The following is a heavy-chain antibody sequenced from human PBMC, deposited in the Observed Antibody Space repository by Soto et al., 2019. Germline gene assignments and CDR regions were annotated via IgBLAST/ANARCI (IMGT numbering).Heavy chain of an antibody. CDR1: GYTFTSYA. V-gene: IGHV1-3*01. CDR3: ARVITIFGVASYGMDV. J-gene: IGHJ6*02. D-gene: IGHD3-3*01. Sequence: ASVKVSCKASGYTFTSYAMHWVLQAPGQRLEWMGWINAGNGNTKYSQKFQGRVTITRDTSASTAYMELSSLRSEDTAVYYCARVITIFGVASYGMDVWGQGTTVTVSS. CDR2: INAGNGNT.